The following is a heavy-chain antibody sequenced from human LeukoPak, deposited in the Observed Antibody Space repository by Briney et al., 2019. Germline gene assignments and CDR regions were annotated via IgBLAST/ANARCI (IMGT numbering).Heavy chain of an antibody. CDR3: AYCSSTSCYTSAPYYMDV. CDR1: GGTFSSYA. J-gene: IGHJ6*03. V-gene: IGHV1-69*05. CDR2: IIPIFGTA. Sequence: ASVKVSCKASGGTFSSYAISRVRQAPGQGLEWMGGIIPIFGTANYAQKFQGRVTITTDESTSTAYMELSSLRSEDTAVYYCAYCSSTSCYTSAPYYMDVWGKGTTVTVSS. D-gene: IGHD2-2*02.